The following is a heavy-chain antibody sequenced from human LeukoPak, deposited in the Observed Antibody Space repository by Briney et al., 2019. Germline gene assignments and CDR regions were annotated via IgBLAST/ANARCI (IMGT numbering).Heavy chain of an antibody. V-gene: IGHV3-53*01. CDR3: ARALYYYYMDV. CDR1: GFTVSSSY. J-gene: IGHJ6*03. Sequence: GGSLRLSCAASGFTVSSSYMSWIRQAPGKGLEWVSVIYSGGSTYYADSVKGRFTISRDNSKNTLYLQMNSLRAEDTAVYYCARALYYYYMDVWGKGTTVTVSS. CDR2: IYSGGST.